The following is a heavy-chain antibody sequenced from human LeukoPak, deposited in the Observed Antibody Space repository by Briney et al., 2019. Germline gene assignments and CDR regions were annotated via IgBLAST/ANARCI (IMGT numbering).Heavy chain of an antibody. Sequence: GGSLRLSCAASGFTFSSHAMSWVRQAPGKGLEWVSAISGSGGSTYYADSVKGRFTISRDNSKNTLYLQMNSLRAEDTAVYYCGRYYYDSSGYYPVDYWGQGTLVTVSS. V-gene: IGHV3-23*01. J-gene: IGHJ4*02. D-gene: IGHD3-22*01. CDR3: GRYYYDSSGYYPVDY. CDR2: ISGSGGST. CDR1: GFTFSSHA.